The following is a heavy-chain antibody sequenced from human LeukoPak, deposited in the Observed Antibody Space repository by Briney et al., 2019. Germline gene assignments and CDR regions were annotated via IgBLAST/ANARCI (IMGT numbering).Heavy chain of an antibody. CDR1: GYTFTSYG. D-gene: IGHD3-16*01. V-gene: IGHV1-18*01. CDR2: ISAYNGNT. Sequence: ASVKVSCKASGYTFTSYGISWVRQAPGQGLEWMGWISAYNGNTNYAQKFQGRVTMTRDTSISTAYMELSRLRSDDTAVYYCASLSDFDYWGQGTLVTVSS. J-gene: IGHJ4*02. CDR3: ASLSDFDY.